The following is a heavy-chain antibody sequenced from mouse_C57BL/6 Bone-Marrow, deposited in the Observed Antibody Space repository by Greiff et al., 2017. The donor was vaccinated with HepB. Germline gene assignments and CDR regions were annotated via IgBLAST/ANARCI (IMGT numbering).Heavy chain of an antibody. J-gene: IGHJ2*01. CDR1: GYTFTSYW. CDR3: ARTCYSNYVDFDY. CDR2: IHPNSGST. Sequence: QVQLQQPGAELVKPGASVKLSCKASGYTFTSYWMHWVKQRPGQGLEWIGMIHPNSGSTNYNEKFKSKATLTVDKSSSTAYMQLSSLTSEDSAVYFCARTCYSNYVDFDYWGQGTTLTVSS. V-gene: IGHV1-64*01. D-gene: IGHD2-5*01.